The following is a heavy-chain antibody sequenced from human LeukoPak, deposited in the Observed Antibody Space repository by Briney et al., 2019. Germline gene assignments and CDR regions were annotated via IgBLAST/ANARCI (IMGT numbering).Heavy chain of an antibody. CDR3: ASYGLNDYVWGSYRFF. CDR2: IYYSGST. V-gene: IGHV4-39*01. Sequence: SETLSLTCSVSGGSISESIYYWGWIRQPPGKGLEWIGSIYYSGSTYYNPSLKSRVTISVDTSKNQFSLKLSSVTAADTAVYYCASYGLNDYVWGSYRFFWGQGTMVTVSS. D-gene: IGHD3-16*02. CDR1: GGSISESIYY. J-gene: IGHJ3*01.